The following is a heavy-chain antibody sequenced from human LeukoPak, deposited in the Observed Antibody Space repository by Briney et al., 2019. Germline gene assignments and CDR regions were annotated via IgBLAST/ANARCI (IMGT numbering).Heavy chain of an antibody. CDR2: INHSGST. CDR1: GGSFSGYY. V-gene: IGHV4-34*01. D-gene: IGHD5-18*01. J-gene: IGHJ3*02. Sequence: PSETLSLTCAVYGGSFSGYYWSWIRQPPGKGLEWIGEINHSGSTNYNPSLKSRVTISVDTSKNQFSLKLSSVTAADTAVYYCARGQKGYSYGFDIWGQGTMVTVSS. CDR3: ARGQKGYSYGFDI.